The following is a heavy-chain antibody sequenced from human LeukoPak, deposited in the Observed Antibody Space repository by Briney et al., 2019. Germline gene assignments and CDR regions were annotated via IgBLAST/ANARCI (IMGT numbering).Heavy chain of an antibody. CDR2: ISAGADLT. Sequence: GGSLRLSCTASGFSFRAFPMGWVRQSPGKGLEWVSSISAGADLTFYADSVRGRFSISRENSKDTLYLQMNSLRAEDTAVYYCAKSLLTTATGSGRAFDIWGQGTMVTVSS. CDR1: GFSFRAFP. D-gene: IGHD1-14*01. J-gene: IGHJ3*02. V-gene: IGHV3-23*01. CDR3: AKSLLTTATGSGRAFDI.